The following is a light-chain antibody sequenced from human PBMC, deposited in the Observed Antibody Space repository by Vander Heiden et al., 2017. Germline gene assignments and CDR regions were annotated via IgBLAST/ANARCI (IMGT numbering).Light chain of an antibody. CDR1: QSISSY. Sequence: DIQMTQSPSSLSASVGDRVTITCRASQSISSYLNWYQQKPGKAPKLLIYAASSSQSAVPSRFTGSRSGTDFTLTISRLLPEDLATYYCRVSAGTRCTFGPGTKVEIK. CDR2: AAS. V-gene: IGKV1-39*01. CDR3: RVSAGTRCT. J-gene: IGKJ1*01.